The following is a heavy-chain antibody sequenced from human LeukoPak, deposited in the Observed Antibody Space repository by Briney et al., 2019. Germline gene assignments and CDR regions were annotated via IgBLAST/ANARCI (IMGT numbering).Heavy chain of an antibody. J-gene: IGHJ4*02. V-gene: IGHV3-7*01. D-gene: IGHD2-2*01. CDR2: IKRDGSEK. CDR3: AKDRESYYCTSTSCYLDY. Sequence: GGSLRLSCAASGFTFSSYWMSWVRQAPGKGLEWVANIKRDGSEKYYVDSVKGRFTISRDNAKNSLYLQMNSLRVEDTAVYYCAKDRESYYCTSTSCYLDYWGQGTLVTVSS. CDR1: GFTFSSYW.